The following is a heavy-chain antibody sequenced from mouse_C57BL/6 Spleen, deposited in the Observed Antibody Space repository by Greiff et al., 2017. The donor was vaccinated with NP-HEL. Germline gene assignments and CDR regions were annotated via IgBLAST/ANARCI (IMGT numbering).Heavy chain of an antibody. Sequence: QVQLQQSGAELVKPGASVKLSCKASGYTFTEYTIHWVKQRSGQGLEWIGWFYPGSGSIKYNEKFQDKATLTADTSSSTVYMELSRMTSEDSAVYFCARHEERRLRDWYFDVWGTGTTVTVSA. CDR1: GYTFTEYT. V-gene: IGHV1-62-2*01. CDR3: ARHEERRLRDWYFDV. CDR2: FYPGSGSI. D-gene: IGHD1-2*01. J-gene: IGHJ1*03.